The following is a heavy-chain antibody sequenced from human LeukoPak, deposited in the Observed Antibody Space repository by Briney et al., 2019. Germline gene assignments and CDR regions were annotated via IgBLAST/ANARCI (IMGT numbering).Heavy chain of an antibody. CDR1: GYTFTGYY. J-gene: IGHJ4*02. Sequence: ASVKVSCKASGYTFTGYYMHWVRQAPGQGLEWMGWINPNSGGTNYAQKFQGRVTMTRDTSISTAYMELSRLRSDDTAVYYCARVCCSTFKGDIVARNGGGDGPITAAYFDYWGQGTLVTVSS. V-gene: IGHV1-2*02. CDR2: INPNSGGT. D-gene: IGHD5-12*01. CDR3: ARVCCSTFKGDIVARNGGGDGPITAAYFDY.